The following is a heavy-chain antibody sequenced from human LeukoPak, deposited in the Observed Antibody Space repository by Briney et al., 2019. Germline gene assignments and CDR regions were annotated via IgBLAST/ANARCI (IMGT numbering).Heavy chain of an antibody. J-gene: IGHJ2*01. V-gene: IGHV5-51*01. CDR1: EYRFSSYW. CDR3: ARRLSLRTWYFDL. CDR2: IYPADSDA. D-gene: IGHD3-10*01. Sequence: GESLKISCQGFEYRFSSYWIGWVRQTPGKGLEWLGIIYPADSDARYSPSFQGQVTISADKSISTAYLQWSSLQASDTAMYYCARRLSLRTWYFDLWGRGTLVTVSS.